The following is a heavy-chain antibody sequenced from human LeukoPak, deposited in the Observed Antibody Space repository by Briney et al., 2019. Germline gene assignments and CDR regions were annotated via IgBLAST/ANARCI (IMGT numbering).Heavy chain of an antibody. J-gene: IGHJ4*02. CDR1: GGSISSYY. V-gene: IGHV4-59*08. D-gene: IGHD5-18*01. Sequence: PSETLSLTCTVSGGSISSYYWSWIRQPPGKGLEWIGYIYYSGSTNYNPSLKSRVTISVDTSKNQFSLKLSSVTAADTAVYYCARGRNGYFPVDYWGQGTLVTVSS. CDR2: IYYSGST. CDR3: ARGRNGYFPVDY.